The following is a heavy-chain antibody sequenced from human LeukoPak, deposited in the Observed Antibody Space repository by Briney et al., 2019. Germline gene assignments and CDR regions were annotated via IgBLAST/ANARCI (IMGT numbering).Heavy chain of an antibody. V-gene: IGHV3-48*03. D-gene: IGHD6-19*01. Sequence: GGSLRLSCAASGFTFSSYEMNWVRQAPGKGLEWVSYISSSGSTIYYADSVKGRFTISRDNAKNSLYLQMNSLRAEDTAVYYCAKDHSGWDNYYYYMDVWGKGTTVTVS. CDR3: AKDHSGWDNYYYYMDV. CDR2: ISSSGSTI. J-gene: IGHJ6*03. CDR1: GFTFSSYE.